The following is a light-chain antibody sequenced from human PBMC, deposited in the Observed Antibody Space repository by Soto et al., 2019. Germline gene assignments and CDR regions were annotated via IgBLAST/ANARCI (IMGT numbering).Light chain of an antibody. Sequence: QSVLTQSASVSGSPGQSITISCTGTSSDVGGYNYVSWYQQHPGKAPKLMIYEVSNRPSGVSNRFSGSKSGNTASLTISGLQAEDEADYYCSSYTSSSGGVFGTGTKVTVL. CDR1: SSDVGGYNY. CDR2: EVS. J-gene: IGLJ1*01. CDR3: SSYTSSSGGV. V-gene: IGLV2-14*01.